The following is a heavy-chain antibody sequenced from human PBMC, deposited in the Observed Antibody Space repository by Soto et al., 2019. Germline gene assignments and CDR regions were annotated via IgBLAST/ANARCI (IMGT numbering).Heavy chain of an antibody. CDR1: GFTFSTYA. J-gene: IGHJ4*02. V-gene: IGHV3-23*01. CDR2: IIYSGDST. CDR3: AKERGFSGYDYVDY. D-gene: IGHD5-12*01. Sequence: GGSLRLSCAASGFTFSTYAMSWVRQAPGKGLEWVSSIIYSGDSTFYADSVKGRFTISRDNSKSTLYLQMNSLRAEDTAVYYCAKERGFSGYDYVDYWGQGTLVTVSS.